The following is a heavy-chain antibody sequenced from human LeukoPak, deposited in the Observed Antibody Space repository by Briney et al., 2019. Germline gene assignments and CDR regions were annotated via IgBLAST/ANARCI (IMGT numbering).Heavy chain of an antibody. D-gene: IGHD3/OR15-3a*01. J-gene: IGHJ4*02. V-gene: IGHV1-69*06. CDR1: GGSLNDYG. CDR3: ATDLQSDFWTGYYWDS. CDR2: IIPMFGTT. Sequence: SVKVSCKASGGSLNDYGVSWVRQAPGQGLEWMGRIIPMFGTTIYAEKFQGRVTISADKSTNTAYVEASRLNSDDTAIFYCATDLQSDFWTGYYWDSWGQGTLVTVSS.